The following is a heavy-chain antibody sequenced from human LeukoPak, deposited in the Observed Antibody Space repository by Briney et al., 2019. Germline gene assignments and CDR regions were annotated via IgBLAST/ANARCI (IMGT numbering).Heavy chain of an antibody. J-gene: IGHJ2*01. CDR1: GGSISSSSYY. V-gene: IGHV4-39*07. CDR3: ARTYYDFWSGYTPDFDL. CDR2: INYSGNT. Sequence: TETLSLTCTVSGGSISSSSYYWGWIRQPPGKGLQWIGSINYSGNTYYNPSLKSRVTISVDTSKNQFSLKLSSVTAADTAVYYCARTYYDFWSGYTPDFDLWGRGTLVTVSS. D-gene: IGHD3-3*01.